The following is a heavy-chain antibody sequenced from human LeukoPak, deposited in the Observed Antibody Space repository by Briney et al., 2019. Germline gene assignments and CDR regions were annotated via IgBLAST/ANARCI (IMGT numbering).Heavy chain of an antibody. J-gene: IGHJ6*02. CDR3: ARDLQWLVRSYYYYGMDV. CDR2: ISSSSSYI. CDR1: GFTFGSYS. V-gene: IGHV3-21*01. Sequence: GGSLRLSCAASGFTFGSYSMNWVRQAPGKGLEWVSSISSSSSYIYYADSVKGRFTISRDNAKNSLYLQMNSLRAEDTAVYYCARDLQWLVRSYYYYGMDVWGQGTTVTVSS. D-gene: IGHD6-19*01.